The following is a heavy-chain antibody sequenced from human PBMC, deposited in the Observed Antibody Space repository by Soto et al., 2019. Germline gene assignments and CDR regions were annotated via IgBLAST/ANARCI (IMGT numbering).Heavy chain of an antibody. CDR3: ARSAGGSYPQYDY. J-gene: IGHJ4*02. Sequence: PGGSLTLSCAASGFTFSSYAMHWVRQAPGTGLEWVAVISYDGRDKYYPDSVKGRFTISRDNSKNTLYLQMNSLRAEDTAVYYCARSAGGSYPQYDYWGQGTLVTVSS. V-gene: IGHV3-30*04. D-gene: IGHD1-26*01. CDR2: ISYDGRDK. CDR1: GFTFSSYA.